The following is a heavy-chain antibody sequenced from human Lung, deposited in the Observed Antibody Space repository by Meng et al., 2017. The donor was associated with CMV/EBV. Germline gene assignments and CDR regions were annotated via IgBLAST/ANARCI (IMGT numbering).Heavy chain of an antibody. CDR3: ARESTPNWGSGS. D-gene: IGHD7-27*01. V-gene: IGHV1-46*01. Sequence: SXXVSXXASGYTFISYYTSYYIHWVRQAPGQGLEWMGMINPSRDNTNYAQKFQGRVTMTRDTSTSTVYMELSSLRSHDTAVYYCARESTPNWGSGSWAQGTXVTVAS. J-gene: IGHJ5*02. CDR1: GYTFISYYTSYY. CDR2: INPSRDNT.